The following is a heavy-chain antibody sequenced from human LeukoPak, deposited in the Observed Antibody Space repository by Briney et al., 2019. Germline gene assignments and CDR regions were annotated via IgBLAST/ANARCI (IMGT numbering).Heavy chain of an antibody. CDR2: MNPNSGNT. D-gene: IGHD3-3*01. V-gene: IGHV1-8*01. Sequence: ASVKVSCTASGYTFTSYDINWVRQATGQGLEWMGWMNPNSGNTGYARKFQGRVTMTRNTSISTAYMELSSLRSEDTAVYYCARGPPVGRFLEWLFYYYYGMDVWGQGTTVTVSS. J-gene: IGHJ6*02. CDR3: ARGPPVGRFLEWLFYYYYGMDV. CDR1: GYTFTSYD.